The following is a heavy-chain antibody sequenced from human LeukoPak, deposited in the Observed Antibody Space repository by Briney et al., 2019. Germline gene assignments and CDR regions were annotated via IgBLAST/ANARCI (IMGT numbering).Heavy chain of an antibody. V-gene: IGHV4-34*01. D-gene: IGHD6-19*01. CDR3: ARHNPGLNIAVAVDAFDI. CDR2: INHGGST. CDR1: GGSFSGYY. Sequence: SETLSLTCAVYGGSFSGYYWSWIRQPPGKGLEWIGEINHGGSTNYNPSLKSRVTISVDTSKNQFSLKLSSVTAADTAVYYCARHNPGLNIAVAVDAFDIWGQGTMVTVSS. J-gene: IGHJ3*02.